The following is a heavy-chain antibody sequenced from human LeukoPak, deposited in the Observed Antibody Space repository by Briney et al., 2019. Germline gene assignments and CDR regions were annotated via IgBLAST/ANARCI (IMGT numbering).Heavy chain of an antibody. D-gene: IGHD6-19*01. CDR1: GGSISSSSYY. CDR3: ARAFSSAWYMNWFDP. J-gene: IGHJ5*02. CDR2: IYYSGST. Sequence: SETLSLTCTVSGGSISSSSYYWGWIRQPPGKGLEWIGSIYYSGSTYYNPSLKSRVTISMDTSKNEFSLKLSSVTAADTAVYYCARAFSSAWYMNWFDPWGQGTLVTVSS. V-gene: IGHV4-39*07.